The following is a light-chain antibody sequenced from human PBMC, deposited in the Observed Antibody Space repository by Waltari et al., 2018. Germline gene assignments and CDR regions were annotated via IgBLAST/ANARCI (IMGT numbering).Light chain of an antibody. CDR2: DKN. Sequence: SSELIQDPAVSVAMGQTVRITCQGASLRSYYANWYQQRPGQAPRLVMYDKNNRPSGVPDRFSGSTSHNTASLTITGAQAEDEASYYCHSRDASGVGGSFGGGTKLTVL. CDR1: SLRSYY. CDR3: HSRDASGVGGS. V-gene: IGLV3-19*01. J-gene: IGLJ2*01.